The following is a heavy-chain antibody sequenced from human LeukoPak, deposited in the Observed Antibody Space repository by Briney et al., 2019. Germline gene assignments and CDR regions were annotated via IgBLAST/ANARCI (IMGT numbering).Heavy chain of an antibody. CDR3: ATKSGSHDAFDI. Sequence: ASVKVSCKASGYTFTSYDINWVRQATGQGLEWMGWMNPNSGNTGYAQKFQGRVTMTRNTSISTAYMELSSLRSEDTAVYYCATKSGSHDAFDIWGQGTMVTVSS. CDR1: GYTFTSYD. CDR2: MNPNSGNT. J-gene: IGHJ3*02. V-gene: IGHV1-8*02. D-gene: IGHD3-3*01.